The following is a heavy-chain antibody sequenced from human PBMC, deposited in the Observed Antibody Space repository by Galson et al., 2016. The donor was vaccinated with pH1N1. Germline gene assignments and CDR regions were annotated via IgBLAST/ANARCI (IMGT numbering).Heavy chain of an antibody. V-gene: IGHV4-31*03. CDR1: GGSSSSGGYF. Sequence: TLSLTCTVSGGSSSSGGYFWTWIRQHPGEGLQWIGYIHYDGRKNYNPSLKSRVSISLDTSENQFSLELRSVTAADTAVYYCATIPTEYQKPFVWFDPWGQGTLVIVSS. D-gene: IGHD2-2*01. CDR2: IHYDGRK. J-gene: IGHJ5*02. CDR3: ATIPTEYQKPFVWFDP.